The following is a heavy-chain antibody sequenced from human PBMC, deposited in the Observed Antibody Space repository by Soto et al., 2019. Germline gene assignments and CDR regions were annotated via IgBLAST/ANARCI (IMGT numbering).Heavy chain of an antibody. D-gene: IGHD6-6*01. V-gene: IGHV4-39*01. CDR3: VRHPVWGSSSGGYFDY. Sequence: SETLSLTCTVSGGSISSSSYYWGWIRQPPGKGLEWIGSLYYSGSTYYNPSLKSRVTISADTSKNQFSLKLSSVTAADTAVYYCVRHPVWGSSSGGYFDYWGQGTLVTVSS. CDR1: GGSISSSSYY. J-gene: IGHJ4*02. CDR2: LYYSGST.